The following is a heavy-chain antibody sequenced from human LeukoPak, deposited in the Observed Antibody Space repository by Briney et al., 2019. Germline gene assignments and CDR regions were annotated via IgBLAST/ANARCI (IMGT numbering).Heavy chain of an antibody. CDR2: INPNSGGT. D-gene: IGHD2-8*01. V-gene: IGHV1-2*02. CDR3: ATDGVDAFDI. J-gene: IGHJ3*02. CDR1: GYTFSDYY. Sequence: ASVKVSCKASGYTFSDYYMHWVRQAPGQGLEWMGWINPNSGGTNYAQKFQGRVTMTMDTSISTAYMELSRLRSDDTAVYYCATDGVDAFDIWGQGTMVTVSS.